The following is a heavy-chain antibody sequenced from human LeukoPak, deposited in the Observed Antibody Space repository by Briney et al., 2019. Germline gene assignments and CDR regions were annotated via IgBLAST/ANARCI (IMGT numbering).Heavy chain of an antibody. D-gene: IGHD3-22*01. Sequence: KTSETLSLTCTVSGGSISSYYWGWIRQPPGKGLEWIGSIYYSGSTYYNPSLKSRVTISVDTSKNQFSLKLSSVTAADTAVYYCADTRPSTYYYDSSGYYRRGDAFDIWGQGTMDTVSS. V-gene: IGHV4-39*07. CDR1: GGSISSYY. CDR3: ADTRPSTYYYDSSGYYRRGDAFDI. J-gene: IGHJ3*02. CDR2: IYYSGST.